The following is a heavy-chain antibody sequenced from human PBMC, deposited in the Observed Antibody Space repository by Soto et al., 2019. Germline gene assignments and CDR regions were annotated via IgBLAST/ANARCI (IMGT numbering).Heavy chain of an antibody. CDR3: AVETVGGSPGDC. V-gene: IGHV4-59*10. CDR2: VSTSGHP. CDR1: GGSISDYSSSHY. J-gene: IGHJ1*01. Sequence: PSETLSLTCAVYGGSISDYSSSHYWSWTRQPAGKGLEWVERVSTSGHPTYSPSLKSRVTMSLDTSKNQFSLTVNSVTAADTAMYYCAVETVGGSPGDCWGQGTLVTVSS. D-gene: IGHD1-26*01.